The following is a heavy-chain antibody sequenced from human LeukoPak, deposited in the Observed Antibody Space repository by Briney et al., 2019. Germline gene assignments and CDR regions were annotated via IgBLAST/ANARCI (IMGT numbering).Heavy chain of an antibody. CDR1: GFTFSSYI. J-gene: IGHJ5*02. CDR2: ISSSSYI. V-gene: IGHV3-21*01. Sequence: GGSLRLSCAASGFTFSSYIMNWVRQAPGKGLEWVSSISSSSYIYYADSVKGRFTISRDNAKNSLYLQMNSLRAEDTAVYYCARDEEDIVVVPAAIRWFDPWGQGTLVTVSS. D-gene: IGHD2-2*01. CDR3: ARDEEDIVVVPAAIRWFDP.